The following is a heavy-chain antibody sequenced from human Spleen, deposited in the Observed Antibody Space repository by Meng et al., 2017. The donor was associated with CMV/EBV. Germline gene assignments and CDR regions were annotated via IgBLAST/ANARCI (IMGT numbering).Heavy chain of an antibody. CDR2: IRYDGSNR. CDR1: FTFKSYG. D-gene: IGHD3-10*01. Sequence: FTFKSYGIHWVRQAPGKGLEWVAFIRYDGSNRNFAGSVRGRFTISRDNSKNTLYLQMNSLRVEDTAVYYCAKDADDYYGSGSHIDYWGQGTLVTVSS. CDR3: AKDADDYYGSGSHIDY. J-gene: IGHJ4*02. V-gene: IGHV3-30*02.